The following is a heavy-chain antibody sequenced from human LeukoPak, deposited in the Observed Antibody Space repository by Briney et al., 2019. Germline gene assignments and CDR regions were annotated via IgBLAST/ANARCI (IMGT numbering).Heavy chain of an antibody. V-gene: IGHV3-30*02. CDR2: IRYDGSNK. CDR3: ATTLDFIAVAVDYYFDY. Sequence: GGSLRLSCAASGFTFSSYGMHWVRQAPGKGLEWVAFIRYDGSNKYYADSVKGRFTISRDNSKNMLYLQMNSLRGEDTAVYYCATTLDFIAVAVDYYFDYWGQGALVTVSS. J-gene: IGHJ4*02. CDR1: GFTFSSYG. D-gene: IGHD6-19*01.